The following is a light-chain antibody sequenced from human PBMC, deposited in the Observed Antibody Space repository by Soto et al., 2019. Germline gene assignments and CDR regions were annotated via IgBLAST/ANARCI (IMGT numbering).Light chain of an antibody. CDR3: HQCFRTPWT. Sequence: DIVLTQFPESLTVSPGERVTINCDSSQSVLYRANNRSHLAWLQQRPGQPPKLLIFCASFRKSGVPARFSGSASGTHFTLTISNLQAEDVAVYHCHQCFRTPWTFGQGNRVEIK. CDR1: QSVLYRANNRSH. V-gene: IGKV4-1*01. CDR2: CAS. J-gene: IGKJ1*01.